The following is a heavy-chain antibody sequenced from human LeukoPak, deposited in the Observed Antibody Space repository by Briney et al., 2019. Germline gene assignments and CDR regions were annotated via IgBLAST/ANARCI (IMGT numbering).Heavy chain of an antibody. CDR3: ARGIADYGDHYYYYMDV. D-gene: IGHD4-17*01. J-gene: IGHJ6*03. CDR2: IIPIFGTA. Sequence: ASVKVSCKASGGTFSRYAISWVRQAPGQGLEWMGRIIPIFGTANYAQKFQGRVTITTDESTSAAYMELSSLRSEDTAVYYCARGIADYGDHYYYYMDVWGKGTTVTVSS. CDR1: GGTFSRYA. V-gene: IGHV1-69*05.